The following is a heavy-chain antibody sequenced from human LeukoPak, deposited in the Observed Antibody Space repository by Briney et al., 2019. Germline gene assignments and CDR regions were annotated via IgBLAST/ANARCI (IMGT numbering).Heavy chain of an antibody. Sequence: SETLSLTCTVSGGSMSGYFWSWIRQPPGKGLEWIGYIYYSGSTNYNPSLKSRVTISVDTSKNQFPLKLSSVTAADTAVYYCARSITSSWYGDFQHWGQGTLVTVSS. V-gene: IGHV4-59*01. CDR2: IYYSGST. D-gene: IGHD6-13*01. J-gene: IGHJ1*01. CDR3: ARSITSSWYGDFQH. CDR1: GGSMSGYF.